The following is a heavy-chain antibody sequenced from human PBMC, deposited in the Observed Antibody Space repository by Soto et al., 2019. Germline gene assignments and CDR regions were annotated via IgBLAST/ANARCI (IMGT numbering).Heavy chain of an antibody. CDR2: IYPGDSDT. D-gene: IGHD3-10*01. Sequence: GESLKISCKGSGYSFTSYWIGWVRQMPGKGLEWMGIIYPGDSDTRYSPSFQGQVTISADKSISTAYLQWSSLKASDTAMYYCARRAGPRDYYYGLDVWGQGTTVTV. J-gene: IGHJ6*02. CDR1: GYSFTSYW. CDR3: ARRAGPRDYYYGLDV. V-gene: IGHV5-51*01.